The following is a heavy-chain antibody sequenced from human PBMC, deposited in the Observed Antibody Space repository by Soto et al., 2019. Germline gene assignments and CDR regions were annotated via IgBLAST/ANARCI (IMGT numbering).Heavy chain of an antibody. J-gene: IGHJ4*02. CDR2: IGWRSFTL. D-gene: IGHD2-21*01. CDR3: AKDRLASSRGRFDV. CDR1: GFSFDDYA. V-gene: IGHV3-9*01. Sequence: EVKLVESGGGWVQPGRSLRLSCAASGFSFDDYAMHWVRQLPGKGLEWVAGIGWRSFTLGYANSVKGRFTISRDNAQNFLHLQMDDLRAEDSALYLCAKDRLASSRGRFDVCGQGTLVTVSS.